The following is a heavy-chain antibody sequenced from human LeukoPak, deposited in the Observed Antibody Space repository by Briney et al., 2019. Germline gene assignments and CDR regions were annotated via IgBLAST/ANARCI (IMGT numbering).Heavy chain of an antibody. D-gene: IGHD1-26*01. Sequence: GGSLRLSCAASGFTVSSSYMSWVRQAPGQGLEWVSSITSGSSHIYYADSVKGRFTISRDNAKSSLYLQMNSLRAEDTAVYYCARDPYSGSYGADYYYYMDVWGKGTTVTISS. V-gene: IGHV3-21*01. CDR1: GFTVSSSY. CDR3: ARDPYSGSYGADYYYYMDV. CDR2: ITSGSSHI. J-gene: IGHJ6*03.